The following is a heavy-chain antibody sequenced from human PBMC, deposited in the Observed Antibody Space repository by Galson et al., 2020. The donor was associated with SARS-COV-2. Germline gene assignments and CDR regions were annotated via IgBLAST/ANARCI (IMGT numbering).Heavy chain of an antibody. D-gene: IGHD3-22*01. CDR1: GGSFSGYY. Sequence: SETLSLTCAVYGGSFSGYYWSWIRQPPGTGLEWIGEINHSGSTNYNPSLKSRVTISVDTSKNQFSLKLSSVTAADTAVYYCARAPDYYDSSGAPNDAVDIWGQGTMVTVSS. CDR2: INHSGST. CDR3: ARAPDYYDSSGAPNDAVDI. J-gene: IGHJ3*02. V-gene: IGHV4-34*01.